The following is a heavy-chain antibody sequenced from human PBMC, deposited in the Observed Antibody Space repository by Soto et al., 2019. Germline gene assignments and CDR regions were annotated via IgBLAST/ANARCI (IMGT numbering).Heavy chain of an antibody. CDR1: GFTFSSYA. CDR2: IKHDGSEK. D-gene: IGHD1-26*01. CDR3: VRDRSGSYLEGFDY. Sequence: PGGSLRLSCAASGFTFSSYAMSWVRQAPGRGLEWVANIKHDGSEKYYVESVKGRFTISRDNARNSLFLEMKSLRSEDTAVYSCVRDRSGSYLEGFDYWGQGTLVTVSS. J-gene: IGHJ4*02. V-gene: IGHV3-7*01.